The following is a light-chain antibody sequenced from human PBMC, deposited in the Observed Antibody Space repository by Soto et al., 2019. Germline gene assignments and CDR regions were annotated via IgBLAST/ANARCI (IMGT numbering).Light chain of an antibody. V-gene: IGLV2-8*01. CDR3: SSYACSNENYV. J-gene: IGLJ1*01. Sequence: QSALTQPPSASGSPGQSVTISCTGTSSDVGGYNSVSWYQHHPGKAPKLIIYEVSKRPSGVPDRFSGSKSGNTASLTVSGLQAEDEAEYYCSSYACSNENYVFGTGTKLTVL. CDR1: SSDVGGYNS. CDR2: EVS.